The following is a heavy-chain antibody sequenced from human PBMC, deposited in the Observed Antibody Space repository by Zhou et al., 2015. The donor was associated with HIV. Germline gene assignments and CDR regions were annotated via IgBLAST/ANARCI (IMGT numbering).Heavy chain of an antibody. Sequence: QVQLVESGGGVVQPGRSLRLSCAASGFIFSNYGMHWVRQAPGKGLEWVAVIWYDGSNKYYADSVKGRFTISRDNSKNTLYLQMNSLRAEDTAVYYCARDGSRRWQQPFDYWGQGTLVTVSS. V-gene: IGHV3-33*01. J-gene: IGHJ4*02. CDR1: GFIFSNYG. D-gene: IGHD5-24*01. CDR2: IWYDGSNK. CDR3: ARDGSRRWQQPFDY.